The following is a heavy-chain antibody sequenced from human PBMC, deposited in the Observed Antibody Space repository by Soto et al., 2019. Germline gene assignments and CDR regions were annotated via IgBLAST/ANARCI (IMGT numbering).Heavy chain of an antibody. J-gene: IGHJ3*02. CDR2: IYHSGST. CDR1: GGSISSGGYS. Sequence: SETLSLTCAVSGGSISSGGYSWSWIRQPPGKGLEWIGYIYHSGSTYYNPSLKSRVTISVDRSKNQFSLKLSSVTAADTAVYYCARGSNSYYDRPLDAFYIWGQGTMVTVS. V-gene: IGHV4-30-2*01. CDR3: ARGSNSYYDRPLDAFYI. D-gene: IGHD3-22*01.